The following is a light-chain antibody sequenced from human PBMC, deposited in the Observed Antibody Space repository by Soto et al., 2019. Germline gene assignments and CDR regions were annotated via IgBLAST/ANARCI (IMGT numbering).Light chain of an antibody. Sequence: QSALTQPASVSGAPAQSITIPCTGTSSDVGGYNYVSWYQHHPGKAPKLIIYNFTNRPSGVSNPFSGSKSGNTASLTISGLQPEDEADYYCSSYTTSNTRQIVFGTGTKLTVL. CDR3: SSYTTSNTRQIV. J-gene: IGLJ1*01. V-gene: IGLV2-14*03. CDR2: NFT. CDR1: SSDVGGYNY.